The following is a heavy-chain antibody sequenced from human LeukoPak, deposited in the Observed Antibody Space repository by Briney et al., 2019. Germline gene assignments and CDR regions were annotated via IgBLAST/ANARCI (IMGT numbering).Heavy chain of an antibody. J-gene: IGHJ3*02. V-gene: IGHV4-59*12. Sequence: SETLSLTCTVSGGSISSYYWSWIRQPPGKGLEWIGYIYYSGSTYYNPSLKSRVTISVDTSKNQFSLKLRFVTAADTAVYYCARAPQSWELVHDAFDMWGQGTMVTVSS. CDR3: ARAPQSWELVHDAFDM. CDR2: IYYSGST. CDR1: GGSISSYY. D-gene: IGHD1-26*01.